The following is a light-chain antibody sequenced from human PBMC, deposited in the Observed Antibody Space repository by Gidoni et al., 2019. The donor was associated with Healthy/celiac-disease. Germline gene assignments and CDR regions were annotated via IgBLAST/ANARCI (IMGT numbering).Light chain of an antibody. CDR2: GAS. CDR1: QSVSSSY. J-gene: IGKJ1*01. Sequence: DIVFTQSPGTLSLSPGERATLSCRASQSVSSSYLAWYQQKPGQAPRLLIYGASSRAPGIPDRFSGSGSGTDFTLTISRLEPEDFAVYYCQQYGSSSTWTFGQGTKVEIK. V-gene: IGKV3-20*01. CDR3: QQYGSSSTWT.